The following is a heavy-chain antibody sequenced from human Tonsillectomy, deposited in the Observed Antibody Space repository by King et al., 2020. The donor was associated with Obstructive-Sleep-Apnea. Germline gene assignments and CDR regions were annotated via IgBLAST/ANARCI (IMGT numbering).Heavy chain of an antibody. J-gene: IGHJ4*02. CDR1: GFTFSSYA. D-gene: IGHD1-26*01. V-gene: IGHV3-23*04. CDR3: AKGRGIVGGNKGLIFDQ. CDR2: IRGSGGYT. Sequence: VQLVESGGGLVQPGGSLRLSCAASGFTFSSYALSWVRQAPGKGLEWVSGIRGSGGYTYYADSVKGRFTISRDKSKNTPYLQMNTLGAEDTAVYYCAKGRGIVGGNKGLIFDQWGQGTLVTVSS.